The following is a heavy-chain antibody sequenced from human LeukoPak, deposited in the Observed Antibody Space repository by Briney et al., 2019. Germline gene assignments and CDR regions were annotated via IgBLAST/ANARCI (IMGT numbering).Heavy chain of an antibody. J-gene: IGHJ6*03. CDR1: GYTFTSYG. Sequence: ASVKVSCKASGYTFTSYGITWVRQAPGQGLEWMGWISAYNGNTNYAQKLQGRVTMTTDTSTSTAYMELRSLRSDDTAVYYCARGGGAAAYYSYYYMDVWGKGTTVTVSS. CDR2: ISAYNGNT. V-gene: IGHV1-18*01. CDR3: ARGGGAAAYYSYYYMDV. D-gene: IGHD6-13*01.